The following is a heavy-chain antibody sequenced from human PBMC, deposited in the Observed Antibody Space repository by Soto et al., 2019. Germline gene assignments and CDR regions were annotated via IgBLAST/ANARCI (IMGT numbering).Heavy chain of an antibody. CDR3: ATSYGSGYRASDY. V-gene: IGHV1-69*04. Sequence: QVQLVQSGAEVKRPGSSVKVSCKASGDTFNFYSINWVRQAPGLGLEWMGRVNPIVSMSNYAQRFQGRVTMTAHKSTSTAYMELSGLRSEDTAIYYCATSYGSGYRASDYWGQGALVTVSS. D-gene: IGHD3-10*01. CDR2: VNPIVSMS. J-gene: IGHJ4*02. CDR1: GDTFNFYS.